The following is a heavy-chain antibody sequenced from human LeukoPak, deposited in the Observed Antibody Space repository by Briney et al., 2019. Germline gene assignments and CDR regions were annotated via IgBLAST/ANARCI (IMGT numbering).Heavy chain of an antibody. J-gene: IGHJ4*02. D-gene: IGHD2-2*01. CDR1: GGSFSGYY. V-gene: IGHV4-34*01. Sequence: PSETLSLTCAVYGGSFSGYYWSWLRQPPGKGLEWIGEINHSGSTNYNPSLTSQVPISIAASKTQFSLELSSVTAADTAVYYCAGGKVSLYVSVPGARMRLDYWGQGTLVTVSS. CDR2: INHSGST. CDR3: AGGKVSLYVSVPGARMRLDY.